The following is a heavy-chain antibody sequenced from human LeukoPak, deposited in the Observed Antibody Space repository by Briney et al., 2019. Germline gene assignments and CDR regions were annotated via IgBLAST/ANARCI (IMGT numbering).Heavy chain of an antibody. Sequence: GGSLRLSCAASGFTFSSYSMNWVRQAPGKGLEWVSYISSSSSTIYYADSVKGRFTISRDNAKNSLYLQMNSLRAEDTAVYYCARGLVPAAIEPAEYFQHWGQGTLVTVSS. CDR3: ARGLVPAAIEPAEYFQH. CDR1: GFTFSSYS. J-gene: IGHJ1*01. D-gene: IGHD2-2*02. CDR2: ISSSSSTI. V-gene: IGHV3-48*01.